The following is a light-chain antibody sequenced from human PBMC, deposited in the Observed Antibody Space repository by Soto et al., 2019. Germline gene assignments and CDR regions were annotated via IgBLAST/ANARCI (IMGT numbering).Light chain of an antibody. J-gene: IGKJ2*01. V-gene: IGKV1-33*01. Sequence: DIQMTQSPSSLSASVGDIVTITCQASQDISNFLNWYQQKPGKAPKLLIYDEANLETGVPSRFSGSGSGTDFTFTISSLQPEDIATYYCQQYDNLYTFGQGTKLEIK. CDR3: QQYDNLYT. CDR2: DEA. CDR1: QDISNF.